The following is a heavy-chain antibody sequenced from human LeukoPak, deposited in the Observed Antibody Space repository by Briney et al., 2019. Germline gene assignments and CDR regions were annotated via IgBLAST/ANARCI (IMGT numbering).Heavy chain of an antibody. Sequence: PGGSLRLSCAASGFTFSSYWMSWVRQAPGKGLEWVANIKQDGSEKYYVDSVKGRFTISRDNAKNSLYLQMNSLRAEDTAVYYCARRGLGTSFIYFDYWGQGTLVTVSS. J-gene: IGHJ4*02. CDR1: GFTFSSYW. CDR3: ARRGLGTSFIYFDY. V-gene: IGHV3-7*01. D-gene: IGHD3-16*01. CDR2: IKQDGSEK.